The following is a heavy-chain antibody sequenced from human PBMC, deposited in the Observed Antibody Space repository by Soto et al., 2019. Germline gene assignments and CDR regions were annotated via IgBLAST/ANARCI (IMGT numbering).Heavy chain of an antibody. J-gene: IGHJ5*02. CDR2: IYYSGST. CDR3: ARAERSWFDP. V-gene: IGHV4-59*01. CDR1: GGSISSYY. Sequence: SETLSLTCTVSGGSISSYYWSWIRQPPGKGLEWIGYIYYSGSTNYNPSLKSRVTISVDTSKNQFSLKLSSVTAADTAVYYCARAERSWFDPWGQGTLVTVSS.